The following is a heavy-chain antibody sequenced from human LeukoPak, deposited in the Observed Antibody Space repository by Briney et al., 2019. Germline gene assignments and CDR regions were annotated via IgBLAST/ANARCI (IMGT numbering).Heavy chain of an antibody. D-gene: IGHD5-18*01. CDR2: INPNSGGT. V-gene: IGHV1-2*02. Sequence: GPSVKVSCKTSGYTFTGYYMHWVRQAPGQGLEWMGWINPNSGGTNYAQKLQGRVTMTRDTSISTAYMELSRLRSGDTATYYCAREIGGYSYGFSVDYWGQGTLVTVSS. CDR1: GYTFTGYY. J-gene: IGHJ4*02. CDR3: AREIGGYSYGFSVDY.